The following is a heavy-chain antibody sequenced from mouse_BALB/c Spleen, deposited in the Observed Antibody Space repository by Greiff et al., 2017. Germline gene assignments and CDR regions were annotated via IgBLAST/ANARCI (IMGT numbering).Heavy chain of an antibody. CDR2: ISYDGST. D-gene: IGHD1-1*01. CDR3: ARNYGSSYESWFAY. V-gene: IGHV3-6*02. J-gene: IGHJ3*01. Sequence: EVKLMESGPGLVKPSQSLSLTCSVTGYSIPSGYYWNWLRQFPGNQLEWMGYISYDGSTNSNPSLKNRISITRDTSKNQFFLKLNSVTTEDTATYYCARNYGSSYESWFAYWGQGTLVTVSA. CDR1: GYSIPSGYY.